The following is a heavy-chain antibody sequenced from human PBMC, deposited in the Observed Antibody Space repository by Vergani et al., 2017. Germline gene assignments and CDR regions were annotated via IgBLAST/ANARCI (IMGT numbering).Heavy chain of an antibody. Sequence: QVQLPQWGAGLLKPSETLSLPCAVYGGSFSGYYWSWIRQPPGKGLEWIGEINHSGSTNYNPSLKSRVTISVDTSKNQFSLKLSSVTAADTAVYYCARGSITGMIPHSKRHTARFNYWGQGTLVTVSS. D-gene: IGHD1-20*01. CDR1: GGSFSGYY. J-gene: IGHJ4*02. V-gene: IGHV4-34*01. CDR3: ARGSITGMIPHSKRHTARFNY. CDR2: INHSGST.